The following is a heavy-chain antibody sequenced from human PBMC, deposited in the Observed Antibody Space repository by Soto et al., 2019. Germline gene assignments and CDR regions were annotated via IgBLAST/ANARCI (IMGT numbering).Heavy chain of an antibody. V-gene: IGHV4-31*03. J-gene: IGHJ5*02. CDR1: GGSISSGGYY. D-gene: IGHD2-2*01. CDR2: IYYSGST. CDR3: ARLYYLGPYQLLFSPHWFDP. Sequence: QVQLQESGPGLVKPSQTLSLTCTVSGGSISSGGYYWRWIRQHPGKGLEWIGYIYYSGSTYYNPALKSRVTISVDTSKNQFSLKLSSVTAADTAVYYCARLYYLGPYQLLFSPHWFDPWGQGTLVTVSS.